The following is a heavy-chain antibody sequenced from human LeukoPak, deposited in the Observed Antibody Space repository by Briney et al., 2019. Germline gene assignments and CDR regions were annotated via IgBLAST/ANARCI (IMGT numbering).Heavy chain of an antibody. Sequence: SETLSLTCTVSGGSIDLSSYYWGWIRQPPGKGPEWMGSIYYSGSTYYNPSLKSRVTISVDTSKNQFSLKLSSVTAADTAVYYCAREGRWLQPRGYYYGMDVWGQGTTVTVSS. CDR2: IYYSGST. J-gene: IGHJ6*02. CDR1: GGSIDLSSYY. V-gene: IGHV4-39*07. D-gene: IGHD5-24*01. CDR3: AREGRWLQPRGYYYGMDV.